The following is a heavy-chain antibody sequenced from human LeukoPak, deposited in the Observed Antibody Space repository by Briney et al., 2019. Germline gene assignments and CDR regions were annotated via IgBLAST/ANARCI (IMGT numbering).Heavy chain of an antibody. J-gene: IGHJ4*02. CDR2: ISAYDGNT. Sequence: GASVKVSCKPSGYTFTNYGISWVRQAPGQGLEWMGWISAYDGNTNYAQKFQGRVTMTTDTSTNTGYMELRSLRSDDTAVYYCARDFYYDSSGYCPLGYWGQGTLVTVSS. CDR1: GYTFTNYG. CDR3: ARDFYYDSSGYCPLGY. V-gene: IGHV1-18*01. D-gene: IGHD3-22*01.